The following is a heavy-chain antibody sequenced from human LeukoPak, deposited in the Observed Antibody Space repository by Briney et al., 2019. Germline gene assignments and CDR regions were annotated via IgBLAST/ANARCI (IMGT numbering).Heavy chain of an antibody. CDR1: VVTFDDHT. D-gene: IGHD3-22*01. V-gene: IGHV3-9*01. CDR2: ISWNSGII. CDR3: AGLGDASGYYLLHS. Sequence: PGGFLRLSCVAAVVTFDDHTVHWVRQAPGKGLEWVAGISWNSGIIDYADSVKGRFTISRDNAKNTLYLQMNSLRAEDTAVYYCAGLGDASGYYLLHSWGPGTLVTVSS. J-gene: IGHJ5*01.